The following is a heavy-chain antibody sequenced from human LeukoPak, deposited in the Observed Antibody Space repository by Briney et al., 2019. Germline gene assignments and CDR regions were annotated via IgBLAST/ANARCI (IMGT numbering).Heavy chain of an antibody. Sequence: GASVKVSCKASGGTFSSYAISWVRQAPGQGLEWMGGIIPIFGTANYAQKFQGRVTITADESTSTAYMELSSLRSEDTAVYYCARDLGGYSSSSGAFDIWGQGTMVTVSS. J-gene: IGHJ3*02. V-gene: IGHV1-69*13. CDR2: IIPIFGTA. CDR1: GGTFSSYA. D-gene: IGHD6-6*01. CDR3: ARDLGGYSSSSGAFDI.